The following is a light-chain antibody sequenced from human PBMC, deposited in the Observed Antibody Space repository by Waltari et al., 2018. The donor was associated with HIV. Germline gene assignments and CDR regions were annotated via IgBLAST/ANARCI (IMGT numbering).Light chain of an antibody. CDR2: EVY. V-gene: IGLV2-8*02. CDR3: SSYAGINTYVL. Sequence: QSALTQPPSASRSPGQSVTISCTGTSSDVGGNNYVPWYQQYPGKAPRLMIYEVYKRPSGVPHRFSGSKSGNTASLTVSGLQAEDEANYYCSSYAGINTYVLFGGGTKLTVL. CDR1: SSDVGGNNY. J-gene: IGLJ2*01.